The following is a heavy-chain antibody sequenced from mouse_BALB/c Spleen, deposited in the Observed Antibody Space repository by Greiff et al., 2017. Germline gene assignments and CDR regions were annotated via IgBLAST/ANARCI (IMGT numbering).Heavy chain of an antibody. D-gene: IGHD2-1*01. Sequence: EVQRVESGGGLVQPGGSRKLSCAASGFTFSSFGMHWVRQAPEKGLEWVAYISSGSSTIYYADTVKGRFTISRDNPKNTLFLQMTSLRSEDTAMYYCARSGSYGNWFAYWGQGTLVTVSA. CDR1: GFTFSSFG. J-gene: IGHJ3*01. CDR2: ISSGSSTI. V-gene: IGHV5-17*02. CDR3: ARSGSYGNWFAY.